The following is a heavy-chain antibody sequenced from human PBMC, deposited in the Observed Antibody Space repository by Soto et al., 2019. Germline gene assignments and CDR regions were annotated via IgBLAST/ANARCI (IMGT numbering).Heavy chain of an antibody. CDR2: MNPNSGNT. J-gene: IGHJ5*02. CDR3: ARGHGILWWGEKNWFDP. CDR1: GYTFTSYD. Sequence: ASVKVSCKASGYTFTSYDINWVRQATGQGLEWMGWMNPNSGNTGYAQKFQGRVTMTRNTSISTAYMELSSLRSEDTAVYYCARGHGILWWGEKNWFDPWGQGTLVTVSS. D-gene: IGHD2-21*01. V-gene: IGHV1-8*01.